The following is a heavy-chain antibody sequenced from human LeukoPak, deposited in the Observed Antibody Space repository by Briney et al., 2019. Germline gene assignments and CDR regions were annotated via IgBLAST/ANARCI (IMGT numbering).Heavy chain of an antibody. CDR3: AGGLRDYYYYMDV. CDR1: GGTFSSYA. J-gene: IGHJ6*03. D-gene: IGHD2-15*01. Sequence: SVKVSCKASGGTFSSYAISWVRQAPGQGLEWMGGIIPIFGTANYAQKFQGRVTITTDESTSTAYMELSSPRSEDTAVYYCAGGLRDYYYYMDVWGKGTTVTVSS. CDR2: IIPIFGTA. V-gene: IGHV1-69*05.